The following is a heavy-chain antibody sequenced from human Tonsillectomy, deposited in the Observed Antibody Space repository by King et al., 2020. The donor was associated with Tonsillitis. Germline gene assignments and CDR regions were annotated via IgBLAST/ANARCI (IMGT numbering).Heavy chain of an antibody. CDR1: GFTFSSYS. J-gene: IGHJ5*02. V-gene: IGHV3-21*01. D-gene: IGHD3-10*01. CDR2: ISSSSSYI. CDR3: ARDGTGRSGNWFDP. Sequence: VQLVESGGGLVKPGGSLRLSCAASGFTFSSYSMNWVRQAPGKGREWVSSISSSSSYIYYAASVKGRFTISRDNAKNSLYLQMNSLRAEDTAVYYCARDGTGRSGNWFDPWGQGTLVTVSS.